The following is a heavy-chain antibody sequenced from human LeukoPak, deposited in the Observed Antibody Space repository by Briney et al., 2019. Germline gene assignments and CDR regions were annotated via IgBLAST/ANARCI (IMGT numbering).Heavy chain of an antibody. V-gene: IGHV4-59*01. CDR2: IYYSGSS. D-gene: IGHD3-16*01. CDR3: ARFRTTFGEPNL. Sequence: SETLSLTCTVSGVSISSYYWSWVRQPPGKGLEWIGYIYYSGSSNYNPSLKSRVTISVDTSKNQFSLKLSSMTAADTAVYYCARFRTTFGEPNLGGRGTLVTVSS. CDR1: GVSISSYY. J-gene: IGHJ4*02.